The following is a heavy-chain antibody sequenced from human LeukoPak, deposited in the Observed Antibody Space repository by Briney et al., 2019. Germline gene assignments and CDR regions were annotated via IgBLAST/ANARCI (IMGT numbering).Heavy chain of an antibody. J-gene: IGHJ4*02. CDR1: GGSISCSNW. D-gene: IGHD3-22*01. CDR2: IYHSGST. V-gene: IGHV4-4*02. CDR3: AKKYYYDSSPLDY. Sequence: SETLSLTCAVSGGSISCSNWWSWVRQPPGKGLEWIGEIYHSGSTNYNPSLKSRVTISVDKSKNQFSLKLSSVTAADTAVYYCAKKYYYDSSPLDYWGQGTLVTVSS.